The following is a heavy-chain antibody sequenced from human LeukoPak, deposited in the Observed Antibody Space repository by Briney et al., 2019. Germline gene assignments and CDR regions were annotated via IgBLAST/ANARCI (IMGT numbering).Heavy chain of an antibody. V-gene: IGHV3-23*01. Sequence: PGGSLRLSCAASGFTFSSYAMSWVRQAPGKGLEWVSAISGSGGSTYYADSVKGWFTISRDNSKNTLYLQMNSLRAEDTAVYYCAKTYYYDSSGYDKPYYFDYWGQGTLVTVSS. J-gene: IGHJ4*02. CDR2: ISGSGGST. CDR1: GFTFSSYA. D-gene: IGHD3-22*01. CDR3: AKTYYYDSSGYDKPYYFDY.